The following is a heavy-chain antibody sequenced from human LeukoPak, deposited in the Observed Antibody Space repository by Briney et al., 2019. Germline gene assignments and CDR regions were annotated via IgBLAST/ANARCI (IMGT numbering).Heavy chain of an antibody. Sequence: PSETLSLTCTVSGGSISSSSYYWGWVRQPPGKGLEGIGSIYYSGSTYYNPSLKSRVTLSVDTSKNQFSLKLSSVTAADTAVYSCARLAGYSSGWYRLDYWGQGTLVTVSS. CDR3: ARLAGYSSGWYRLDY. V-gene: IGHV4-39*01. CDR1: GGSISSSSYY. J-gene: IGHJ4*02. D-gene: IGHD6-19*01. CDR2: IYYSGST.